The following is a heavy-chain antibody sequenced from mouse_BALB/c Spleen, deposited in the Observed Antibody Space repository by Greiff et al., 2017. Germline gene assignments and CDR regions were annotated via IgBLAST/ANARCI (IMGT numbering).Heavy chain of an antibody. CDR3: ARLGLYAMDY. CDR2: IHYSGST. J-gene: IGHJ4*01. CDR1: GSSITSGSS. D-gene: IGHD4-1*01. Sequence: DVKLQESGPDLVQPSQSLSLSCTVTGSSITSGSSWHWIRQFPGNKLVWMGYIHYSGSTNYNPSLKSRISIPRDTSKNPYFLQLNSVTTEDAATYYGARLGLYAMDYWGQGTSVTVSA. V-gene: IGHV3-1*02.